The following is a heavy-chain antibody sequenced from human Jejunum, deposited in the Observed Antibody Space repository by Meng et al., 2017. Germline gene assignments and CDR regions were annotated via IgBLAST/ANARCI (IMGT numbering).Heavy chain of an antibody. J-gene: IGHJ2*01. CDR3: ARVNWTSSYWYFDL. D-gene: IGHD1-1*01. V-gene: IGHV4-31*01. Sequence: HLQESGPGLVKPSQTLSLTCTVSVASMSSGNYYWTWIRQHPGKGLEWIGYIYYSGSTYYNPSLQSLVTISIDMSENQFSPKLTSVTAADTAVYYCARVNWTSSYWYFDLWGRGTLVTVSS. CDR2: IYYSGST. CDR1: VASMSSGNYY.